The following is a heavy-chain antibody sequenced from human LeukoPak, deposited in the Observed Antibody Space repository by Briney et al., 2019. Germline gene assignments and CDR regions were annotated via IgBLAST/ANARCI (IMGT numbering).Heavy chain of an antibody. V-gene: IGHV4-39*01. Sequence: SETLSLTCTVSGGSISSSSDYWGWIRQPPGKGLEWIANTYYSGSTFYNPSLKSRVTISVDTSKNQFSLKLSSVTAADTAVYYCARRTGSSSSRWFDPWGQGTLVTVSS. CDR1: GGSISSSSDY. J-gene: IGHJ5*02. CDR3: ARRTGSSSSRWFDP. D-gene: IGHD6-6*01. CDR2: TYYSGST.